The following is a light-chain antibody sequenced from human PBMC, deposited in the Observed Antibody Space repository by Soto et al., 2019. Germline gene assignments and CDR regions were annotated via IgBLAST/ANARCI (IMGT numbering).Light chain of an antibody. CDR3: HQYGTSPWT. Sequence: EIVLTQSPGTLSLSPGERATLSCRASQSVSNNYLAWYQQKPGQAPSLLIYGASSRATDIPDRFSGSGSGTDFTLTISRLEPEDCAVYYCHQYGTSPWTFGQGTKVEIK. J-gene: IGKJ1*01. CDR1: QSVSNNY. CDR2: GAS. V-gene: IGKV3-20*01.